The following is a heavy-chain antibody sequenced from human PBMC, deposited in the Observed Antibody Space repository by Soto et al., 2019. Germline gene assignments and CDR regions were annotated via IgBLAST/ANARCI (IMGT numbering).Heavy chain of an antibody. CDR1: GFTFSIYE. D-gene: IGHD6-13*01. CDR3: ARATGYTSSWHKDAFDI. CDR2: IANGGNSI. J-gene: IGHJ3*02. Sequence: GGSLRLSCAACGFTFSIYEMNWVRQAPGKGLEWISHIANGGNSIYYADSVKGRFTISRDNAKNLLYLQMNSLRDEDTAVHYCARATGYTSSWHKDAFDIWGQGTMVTVPS. V-gene: IGHV3-48*03.